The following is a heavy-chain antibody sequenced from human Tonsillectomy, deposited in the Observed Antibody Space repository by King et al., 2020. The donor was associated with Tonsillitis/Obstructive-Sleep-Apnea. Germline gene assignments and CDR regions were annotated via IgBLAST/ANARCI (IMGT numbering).Heavy chain of an antibody. CDR2: INHSGST. CDR1: GGSFSGYY. Sequence: VQLQQWGAGLLKPSETLSLTCAVYGGSFSGYYWSWIRQPPGKGLEWIGEINHSGSTNYNPSLKSRVTISVDTSKNQFSLKLSSVTAADTAVYYCATRTRPTMAVAGEGFDYWGQGTLVTVSS. CDR3: ATRTRPTMAVAGEGFDY. D-gene: IGHD6-19*01. J-gene: IGHJ4*02. V-gene: IGHV4-34*01.